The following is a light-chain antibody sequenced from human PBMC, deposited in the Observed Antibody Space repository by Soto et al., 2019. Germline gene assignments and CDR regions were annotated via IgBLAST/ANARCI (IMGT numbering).Light chain of an antibody. CDR1: TSNIGSNT. J-gene: IGLJ3*02. CDR2: TNS. V-gene: IGLV1-44*01. CDR3: ASWDVAMSAWV. Sequence: QSVLTQSPSASATPGQRVTISCSGTTSNIGSNTVNWYQQLPRSAPKLLIYTNSQRPSGVPGRVSGSKSGTSAALAISGLQFEDEADYYCASWDVAMSAWVFGGGTTLTVL.